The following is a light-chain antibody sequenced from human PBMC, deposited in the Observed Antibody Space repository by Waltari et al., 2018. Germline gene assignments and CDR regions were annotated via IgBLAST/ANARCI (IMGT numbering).Light chain of an antibody. CDR1: QSVSIN. J-gene: IGKJ4*01. Sequence: EIVMTQSPATLSVSPGERATLSCRASQSVSINLAWYQQKPGQAPRLLIYGASTRATGIPARFSVSGSGTEFTLTISSMQSEDFAVYYCQQYNNWPPLTFGGGTKVEIK. CDR2: GAS. V-gene: IGKV3-15*01. CDR3: QQYNNWPPLT.